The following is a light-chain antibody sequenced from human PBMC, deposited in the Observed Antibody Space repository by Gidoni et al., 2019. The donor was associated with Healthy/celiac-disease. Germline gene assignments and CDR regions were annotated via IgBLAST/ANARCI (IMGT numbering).Light chain of an antibody. J-gene: IGLJ3*02. V-gene: IGLV8-61*01. Sequence: QTVVTPEPSFSVSPGGTVTLTCGLSSGSVSSSYYPSWYQQTPGQAPRTLIYSTNTRPSGVPDRFSGSILGNKAALTITGAQADDESDYYCGLYMGSGIWVFGGGTKLTVL. CDR1: SGSVSSSYY. CDR2: STN. CDR3: GLYMGSGIWV.